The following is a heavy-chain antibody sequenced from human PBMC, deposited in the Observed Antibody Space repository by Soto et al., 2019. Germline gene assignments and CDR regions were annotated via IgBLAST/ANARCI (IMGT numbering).Heavy chain of an antibody. D-gene: IGHD1-1*01. CDR2: ISGSGGST. Sequence: GGSLRLSCAASGFTFSSYAMSWVRQAPGKGLEWVSAISGSGGSTYYADSVKGRFTISRDNSKNTLYLQMNSLRAEDTAVYYCAKSSTIPSPSVYYYYYYGMDVWGQGTTVTVSS. CDR3: AKSSTIPSPSVYYYYYYGMDV. CDR1: GFTFSSYA. J-gene: IGHJ6*02. V-gene: IGHV3-23*01.